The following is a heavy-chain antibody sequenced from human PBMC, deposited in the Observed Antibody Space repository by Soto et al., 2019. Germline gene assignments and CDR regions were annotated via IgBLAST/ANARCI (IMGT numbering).Heavy chain of an antibody. D-gene: IGHD3-3*01. CDR3: ARYVVGFVGINYNGLDF. CDR2: IYYSGSI. V-gene: IGHV4-39*01. J-gene: IGHJ6*02. CDR1: AGSISATNYY. Sequence: SETLSLTCTVSAGSISATNYYWGWIRQPPGQGLEWIGNIYYSGSIYYNPSLQSRVTISVDTSKNQFSLRLTSVTAADTAVYYCARYVVGFVGINYNGLDFWRHATTVT.